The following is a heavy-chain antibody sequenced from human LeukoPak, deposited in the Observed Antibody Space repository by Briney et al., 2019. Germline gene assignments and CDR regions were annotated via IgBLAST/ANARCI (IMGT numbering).Heavy chain of an antibody. Sequence: ASVKVSCEASGSTFTNYYKHWVRQAPGQGRKWMGIINPSGGSTSYAQKFQGRVTMTRDTSTSTVYMELRSLRSEDTAVYYCARDFMKGRRQTYANWFDPWGQGTLVTVSS. CDR2: INPSGGST. D-gene: IGHD3-10*01. V-gene: IGHV1-46*01. CDR1: GSTFTNYY. J-gene: IGHJ5*02. CDR3: ARDFMKGRRQTYANWFDP.